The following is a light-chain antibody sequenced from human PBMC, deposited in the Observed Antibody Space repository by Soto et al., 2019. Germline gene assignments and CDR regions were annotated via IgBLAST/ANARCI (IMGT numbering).Light chain of an antibody. Sequence: EIVMTQSPATLSVSPGESATLSCRASQSVSRKLVWYQQKPGQAPRLLIYGASTRATGIPERFSGSGSGTEFTLTISSLQSEDFVVYYCQQYSNWPLLSFGGGTKVDIK. CDR3: QQYSNWPLLS. J-gene: IGKJ4*01. CDR2: GAS. CDR1: QSVSRK. V-gene: IGKV3D-15*01.